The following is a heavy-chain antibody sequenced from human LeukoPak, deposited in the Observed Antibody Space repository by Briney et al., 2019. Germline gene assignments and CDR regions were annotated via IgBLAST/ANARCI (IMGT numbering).Heavy chain of an antibody. D-gene: IGHD3-16*01. CDR2: ISAYNGNI. CDR3: ARGTPGDDYVWGSPPEFDY. J-gene: IGHJ4*02. Sequence: ASVKVSCKASGYTFTSYGISWVRQAPGQGLEWMGWISAYNGNINYAQKLQGRVTMTTDTSTSTAYMELRSLRSDDTAVYYCARGTPGDDYVWGSPPEFDYWGQGTLVTVSS. V-gene: IGHV1-18*01. CDR1: GYTFTSYG.